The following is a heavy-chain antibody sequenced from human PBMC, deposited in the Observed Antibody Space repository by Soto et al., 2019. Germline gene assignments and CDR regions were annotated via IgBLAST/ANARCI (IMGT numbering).Heavy chain of an antibody. CDR3: AKDSGITGALHH. CDR1: GDSMSSFY. Sequence: LSLTCTVSGDSMSSFYWSWIRQSPGKGLEWIGYIYYSGSTNYNPSLKSRVTISIDTSKNQFSLKLTSVTAADTAVYYCAKDSGITGALHHWGQGTLVTISS. V-gene: IGHV4-59*01. CDR2: IYYSGST. J-gene: IGHJ5*02. D-gene: IGHD1-20*01.